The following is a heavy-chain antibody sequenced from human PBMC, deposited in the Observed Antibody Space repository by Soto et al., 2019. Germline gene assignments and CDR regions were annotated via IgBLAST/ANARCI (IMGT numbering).Heavy chain of an antibody. CDR3: AKGIAVAGTIVGDAFDI. CDR1: GGSISSSSYY. V-gene: IGHV4-39*01. J-gene: IGHJ3*02. D-gene: IGHD6-19*01. CDR2: ICYSGST. Sequence: SETLSLTCTVSGGSISSSSYYWGWIRQPPGKGLEWIGSICYSGSTYYNPSLKSRVTISVDTSKNQFSLKLSSVTAADTAVYYCAKGIAVAGTIVGDAFDIWGQGTMVTVSS.